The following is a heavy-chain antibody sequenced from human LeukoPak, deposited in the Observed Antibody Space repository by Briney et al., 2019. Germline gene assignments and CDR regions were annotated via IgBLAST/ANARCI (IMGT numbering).Heavy chain of an antibody. D-gene: IGHD3-10*01. J-gene: IGHJ4*02. CDR3: AREAYYGRFFDY. Sequence: PSETLSLTCTVSGGSISTYYWSWIRQSPGQGLEWIGNIDYSGSTNYNPSLKSRVTISVDTSKNQFSLKLSSVTAADTAVYYCAREAYYGRFFDYWGQGTLVTVSS. V-gene: IGHV4-59*01. CDR2: IDYSGST. CDR1: GGSISTYY.